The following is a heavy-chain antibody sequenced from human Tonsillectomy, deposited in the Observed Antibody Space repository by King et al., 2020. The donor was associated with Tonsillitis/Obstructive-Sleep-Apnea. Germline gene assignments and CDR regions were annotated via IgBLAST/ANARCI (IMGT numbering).Heavy chain of an antibody. J-gene: IGHJ2*01. Sequence: QLQLQESGPGLVTPSGTLSLTCAVSGGSISSSNWWSWVRQPPGKGLEWIGEIYHSGSTNYSPSLKSRLTISVDKSKKHFSLNLSSATAADTAVYYCARNTCFGTNCSRSWYFDLWGRGTLVTVSS. CDR3: ARNTCFGTNCSRSWYFDL. CDR1: GGSISSSNW. D-gene: IGHD2-2*01. V-gene: IGHV4-4*02. CDR2: IYHSGST.